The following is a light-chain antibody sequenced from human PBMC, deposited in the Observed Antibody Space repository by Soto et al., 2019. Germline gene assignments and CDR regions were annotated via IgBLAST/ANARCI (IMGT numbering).Light chain of an antibody. CDR2: DTS. V-gene: IGKV3-15*01. CDR1: QSISNK. CDR3: QQYGS. J-gene: IGKJ3*01. Sequence: EIVMTQSPATLSVSPGERATLSCRASQSISNKLAWYQHKPGQAPRLLIYDTSTRVAGIPARFTGSGSGTDFTLTISSLQSEDFAVYYCQQYGSFGQGTKVDIK.